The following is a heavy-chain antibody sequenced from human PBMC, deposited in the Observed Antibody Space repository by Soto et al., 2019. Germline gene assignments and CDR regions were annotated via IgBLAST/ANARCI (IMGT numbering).Heavy chain of an antibody. CDR2: ISNSGSTI. CDR1: GFTLSSYE. V-gene: IGHV3-48*03. CDR3: ARDGSYSSGWNGLDV. Sequence: PGGSLRLSCAASGFTLSSYEMNCVRQAPGKGLEWVSYISNSGSTIYYADSVKGRFTISRDNAKNSLYLQMNSLRAEDTAVYYCARDGSYSSGWNGLDVWGQGTTVTVSS. J-gene: IGHJ6*02. D-gene: IGHD6-19*01.